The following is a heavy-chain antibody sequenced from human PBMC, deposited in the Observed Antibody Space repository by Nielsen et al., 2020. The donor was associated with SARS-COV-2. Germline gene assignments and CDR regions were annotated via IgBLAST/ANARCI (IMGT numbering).Heavy chain of an antibody. CDR3: ASPARACGADNCFFAFDF. D-gene: IGHD2-21*01. Sequence: LEWISYIGRSGTVIYYADSVKGRFTISGDNANNSLYLQMNSLRAEDTAVYYCASPARACGADNCFFAFDFWGQGTLVTVSS. CDR2: IGRSGTVI. V-gene: IGHV3-48*03. J-gene: IGHJ4*02.